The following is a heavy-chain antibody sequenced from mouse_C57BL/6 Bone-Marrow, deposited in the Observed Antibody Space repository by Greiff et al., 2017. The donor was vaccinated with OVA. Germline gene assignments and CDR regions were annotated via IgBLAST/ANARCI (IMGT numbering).Heavy chain of an antibody. Sequence: VQLQQPGAELVKPGASVKLSCKASGYTFTSYWMQWVKQRPGQGLEWIGEIDPSDSYTNYNQKFKGKATLTVDTSSSTAYMQLSSLTSEDSAVYYCASYYGSSYRFAYWGQGTLVTVSA. J-gene: IGHJ3*01. CDR1: GYTFTSYW. CDR2: IDPSDSYT. D-gene: IGHD1-1*01. CDR3: ASYYGSSYRFAY. V-gene: IGHV1-50*01.